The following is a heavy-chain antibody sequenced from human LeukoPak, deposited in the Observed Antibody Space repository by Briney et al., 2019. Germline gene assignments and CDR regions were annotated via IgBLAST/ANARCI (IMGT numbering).Heavy chain of an antibody. CDR1: GYTFTTYA. CDR3: ARGQWFGELSFDY. Sequence: ASVKVSCKASGYTFTTYAMHWVRQAPGQRLEWMGWINAGTGYTKYSQEFQGRVTITRDTSASTAYMELSSLRSEDMAVYYCARGQWFGELSFDYWGQGTLVTVSS. D-gene: IGHD3-10*01. J-gene: IGHJ4*02. V-gene: IGHV1-3*03. CDR2: INAGTGYT.